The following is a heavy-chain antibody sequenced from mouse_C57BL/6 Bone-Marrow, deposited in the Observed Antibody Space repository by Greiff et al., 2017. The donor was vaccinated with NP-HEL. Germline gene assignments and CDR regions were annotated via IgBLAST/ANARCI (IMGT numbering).Heavy chain of an antibody. Sequence: EVQLVESGGDLVKPGGSLKLSCAASGFTFSSYGMSWVRQTPDKRLEWVATISSGGSYTYYPDSVKGRFTISRDNAKNTLYLQMGSLKSEDTAMYYCARLYPPAYWGQGTLVTVSA. CDR3: ARLYPPAY. CDR2: ISSGGSYT. V-gene: IGHV5-6*01. J-gene: IGHJ3*01. CDR1: GFTFSSYG. D-gene: IGHD1-1*01.